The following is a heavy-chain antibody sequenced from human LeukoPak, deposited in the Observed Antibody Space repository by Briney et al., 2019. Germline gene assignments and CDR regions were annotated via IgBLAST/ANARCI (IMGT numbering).Heavy chain of an antibody. Sequence: SETLSLTCTVSGGSISSYYWSWIRQPPGKGLEWIGYIYYSGSTNYNPSLKSRVTISVDTSKNQFSLKLSSVSAADTAMYYCARGEAVANSFDYWGQGTLVIVSS. CDR1: GGSISSYY. CDR2: IYYSGST. V-gene: IGHV4-59*01. D-gene: IGHD6-19*01. J-gene: IGHJ4*02. CDR3: ARGEAVANSFDY.